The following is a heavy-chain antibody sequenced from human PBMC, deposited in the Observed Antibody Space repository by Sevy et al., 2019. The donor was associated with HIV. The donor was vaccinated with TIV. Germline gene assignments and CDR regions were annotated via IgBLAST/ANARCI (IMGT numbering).Heavy chain of an antibody. Sequence: SETLSLTCAVSGGSISSSNWWSWVRQPPGKGLEWIGEIYRSGSTNYNPSLKSRVTISVDKSKNQFSLKLGSVTAADTAVYYCAGGGYYYDSSGYPRGGLAFDIWGQGTMVTVSS. J-gene: IGHJ3*02. CDR2: IYRSGST. D-gene: IGHD3-22*01. V-gene: IGHV4-4*02. CDR1: GGSISSSNW. CDR3: AGGGYYYDSSGYPRGGLAFDI.